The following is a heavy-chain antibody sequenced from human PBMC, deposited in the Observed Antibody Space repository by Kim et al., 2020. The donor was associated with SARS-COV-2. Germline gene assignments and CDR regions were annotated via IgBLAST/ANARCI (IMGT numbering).Heavy chain of an antibody. D-gene: IGHD7-27*01. J-gene: IGHJ4*02. CDR2: INWRGSS. V-gene: IGHV4-34*01. CDR1: GDSFSESY. CDR3: ARAPQTGDGNYFDL. Sequence: SETLSLTCAVYGDSFSESYWSWIRQPPGKGLEWIAEINWRGSSDYNPSLESIATISVDTSSNQISLKIFSVTAADTAVYYCARAPQTGDGNYFDLWGLGTRVTVSS.